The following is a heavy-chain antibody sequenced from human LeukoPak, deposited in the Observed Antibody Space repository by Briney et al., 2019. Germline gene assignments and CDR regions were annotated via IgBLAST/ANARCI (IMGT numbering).Heavy chain of an antibody. CDR2: IYYGGST. Sequence: SETLSLTCTLSGGSISRSSYYWGWIRQPPGKGLEWIGSIYYGGSTYYNPSLKSRVTISVDTSKNQFSLKLSSVAAADTAVYYCASYGDDFPAPYYFDYWGQGTLVTVSS. D-gene: IGHD4-17*01. CDR1: GGSISRSSYY. J-gene: IGHJ4*02. V-gene: IGHV4-39*01. CDR3: ASYGDDFPAPYYFDY.